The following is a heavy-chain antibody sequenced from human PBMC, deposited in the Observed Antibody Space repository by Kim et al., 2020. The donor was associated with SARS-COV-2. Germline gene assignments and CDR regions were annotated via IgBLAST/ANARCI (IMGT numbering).Heavy chain of an antibody. CDR1: GFIVSHNF. Sequence: GGSLRLSCAVSGFIVSHNFMNWVRQAPGKGLEWVSVIYAGGNTDYAASVKGRFTISRDNSKNTQYLQMISLRAEDTAVYYCSRVTGGYGYGYYFDHWGQGTLVTVSS. V-gene: IGHV3-53*01. J-gene: IGHJ4*02. D-gene: IGHD5-18*01. CDR2: IYAGGNT. CDR3: SRVTGGYGYGYYFDH.